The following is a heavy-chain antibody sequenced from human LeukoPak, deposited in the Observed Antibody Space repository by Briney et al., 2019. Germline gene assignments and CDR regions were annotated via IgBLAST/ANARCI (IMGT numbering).Heavy chain of an antibody. V-gene: IGHV3-23*01. CDR1: GVTFSSYV. D-gene: IGHD5-18*01. Sequence: KPGGSLRLSCEASGVTFSSYVMSWVRQAPGKGLEWVSAISGSGGSTYYADSVKGRFTISRDNSKNTLYLQMNSLRAEDTAVYYCAKGYSYGYSHYYYYGMDVWGQGTTVTVSS. J-gene: IGHJ6*02. CDR2: ISGSGGST. CDR3: AKGYSYGYSHYYYYGMDV.